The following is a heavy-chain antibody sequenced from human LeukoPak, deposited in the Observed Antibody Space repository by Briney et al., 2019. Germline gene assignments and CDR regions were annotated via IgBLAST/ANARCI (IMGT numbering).Heavy chain of an antibody. D-gene: IGHD4-17*01. J-gene: IGHJ4*02. CDR2: IYYSGGT. CDR1: GGSISSNY. V-gene: IGHV4-59*01. Sequence: PSETLSLTCTVSGGSISSNYWSWIRQPPGKGLEWIGYIYYSGGTNSNPSLKSRVTISVDTSKNQFSLNLSSVTAADTAVYYCARDRGYGDYLNYFDYWGQGTLVTVSS. CDR3: ARDRGYGDYLNYFDY.